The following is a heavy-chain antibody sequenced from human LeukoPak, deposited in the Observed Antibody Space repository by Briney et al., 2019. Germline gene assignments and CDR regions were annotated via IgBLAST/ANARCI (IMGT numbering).Heavy chain of an antibody. CDR1: GYSFTSYW. CDR2: INPGDSDT. V-gene: IGHV5-51*01. CDR3: ARRIGSGWYDY. D-gene: IGHD6-19*01. Sequence: LGESLKISCKGSGYSFTSYWIGWVRQMPGKGLEWLGIINPGDSDTRYNPSFQGQVTISADKSISTANLQWSSLKASDTAMYYCARRIGSGWYDYWGQGTLVTVSS. J-gene: IGHJ4*02.